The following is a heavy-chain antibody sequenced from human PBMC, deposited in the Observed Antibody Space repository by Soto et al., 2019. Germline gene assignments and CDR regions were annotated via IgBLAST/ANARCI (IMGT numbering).Heavy chain of an antibody. Sequence: EVQLLESGGGLVQPGGSLRLSCAASGFTFSSYAMSWVRQAPGKGLEWVSAISGSGGSTYYADSVKGRFTISRDNSKNTLDLQMNSLRAEDTAVYYCAKEMGPYYDFWSGYHYYYYYYMYVWGKGTTVTVSS. CDR3: AKEMGPYYDFWSGYHYYYYYYMYV. CDR1: GFTFSSYA. J-gene: IGHJ6*03. V-gene: IGHV3-23*01. CDR2: ISGSGGST. D-gene: IGHD3-3*01.